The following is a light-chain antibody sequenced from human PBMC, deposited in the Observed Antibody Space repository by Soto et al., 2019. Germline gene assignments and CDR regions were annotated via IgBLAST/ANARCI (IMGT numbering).Light chain of an antibody. CDR2: EVS. CDR1: SSDVGNYNL. CDR3: CSYAGTSTHTV. Sequence: QSALTQPASVSGSPGQSITISCTGTSSDVGNYNLVSWYQQHPGKAPKLIISEVSKRPSGISDRFSGSKSGSTASLTISGLQAEDEADYYCCSYAGTSTHTVFGGGTQLTVL. J-gene: IGLJ7*01. V-gene: IGLV2-23*02.